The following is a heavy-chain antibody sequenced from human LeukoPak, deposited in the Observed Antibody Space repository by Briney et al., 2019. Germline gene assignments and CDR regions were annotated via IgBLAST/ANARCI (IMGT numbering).Heavy chain of an antibody. CDR2: INHSGST. CDR3: ASSQGDTAMATSGYYFDY. CDR1: GGSFSGYY. Sequence: SETLSLTCAVYGGSFSGYYWSWIRQPPGKGLEWIGEINHSGSTNYNPSLKSRVTISVDTSKNQFSLKLSSATAADTAVYYCASSQGDTAMATSGYYFDYWGQGTLVTVSS. D-gene: IGHD5-18*01. V-gene: IGHV4-34*01. J-gene: IGHJ4*02.